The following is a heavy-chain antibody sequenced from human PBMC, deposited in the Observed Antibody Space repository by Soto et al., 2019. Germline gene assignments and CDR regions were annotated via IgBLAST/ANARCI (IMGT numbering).Heavy chain of an antibody. CDR1: GGTFSSYA. J-gene: IGHJ4*02. Sequence: QVQLVQSGAEVKKPGSSVKVSCKASGGTFSSYAISWVRQAPGQGLEWMGGIIPVFGTGIYAQKFQGRVTITADKATKTAYMELSSLSSEDTAVYFCARVGGTGGYTYGLDYWGQGTLVTVSS. CDR3: ARVGGTGGYTYGLDY. D-gene: IGHD5-18*01. CDR2: IIPVFGTG. V-gene: IGHV1-69*06.